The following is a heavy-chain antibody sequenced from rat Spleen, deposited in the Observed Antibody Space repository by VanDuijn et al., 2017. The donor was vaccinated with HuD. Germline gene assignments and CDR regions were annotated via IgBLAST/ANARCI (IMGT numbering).Heavy chain of an antibody. CDR1: GFTFSNSV. CDR2: ISPSGGST. D-gene: IGHD1-11*01. V-gene: IGHV5-19*01. Sequence: EVQLVESGGGLVQPGRSLKLSCAASGFTFSNSVMAWVRQTPTKGLEWVATISPSGGSTYYRASVKGRFTISRDDAKSTLYLQMDSLRSEDTATYYGTTTEGNWFAYWGQGTLVTVSS. CDR3: TTTEGNWFAY. J-gene: IGHJ3*01.